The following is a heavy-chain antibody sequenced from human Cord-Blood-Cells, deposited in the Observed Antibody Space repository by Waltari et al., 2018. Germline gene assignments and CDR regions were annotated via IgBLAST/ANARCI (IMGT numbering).Heavy chain of an antibody. D-gene: IGHD6-6*01. J-gene: IGHJ4*02. CDR1: GFTFSSYW. CDR3: AREFERYSSSFDY. Sequence: EVQLVESGGGLVQPGGSLRLSCAASGFTFSSYWMSWGRQAPGKGLEWVANIKQDGSEKYYVDSVKGRFTISRDNAKNSLYLQMNSLRAEDTAVYYCAREFERYSSSFDYWGQGTLVTVSS. CDR2: IKQDGSEK. V-gene: IGHV3-7*01.